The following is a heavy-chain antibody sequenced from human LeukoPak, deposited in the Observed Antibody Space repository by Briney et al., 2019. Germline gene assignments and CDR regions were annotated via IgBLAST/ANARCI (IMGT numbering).Heavy chain of an antibody. CDR3: ARDKDLGAVAGTFDF. CDR1: GYSFTNNG. CDR2: ISGYNGLT. Sequence: ASVKVSCKASGYSFTNNGIGWARQAPGQGLEWMGWISGYNGLTKYSQKFQGKFTMTTDTSTSTAYMELRSLGSDDTAVYFCARDKDLGAVAGTFDFWGQGTLVTVSS. J-gene: IGHJ4*02. V-gene: IGHV1-18*01. D-gene: IGHD6-19*01.